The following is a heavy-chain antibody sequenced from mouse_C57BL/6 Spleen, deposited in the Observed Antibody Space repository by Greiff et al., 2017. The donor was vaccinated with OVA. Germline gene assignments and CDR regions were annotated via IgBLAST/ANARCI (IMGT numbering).Heavy chain of an antibody. CDR1: GFTFSSYA. Sequence: EVQLQESGGGLVKPGGSLKLSCAASGFTFSSYAMSWVRQTPEKRLEWVATISDGGSYTYYPDNVKGRFTISRDNAKNNLYLQMSHLKSEDTAMYYCARGYGNFDYWGQGTTLTVSS. CDR3: ARGYGNFDY. D-gene: IGHD2-1*01. V-gene: IGHV5-4*01. CDR2: ISDGGSYT. J-gene: IGHJ2*01.